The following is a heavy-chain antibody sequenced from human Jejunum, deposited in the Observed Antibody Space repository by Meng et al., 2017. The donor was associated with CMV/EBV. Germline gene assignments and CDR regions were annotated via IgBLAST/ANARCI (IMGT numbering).Heavy chain of an antibody. D-gene: IGHD1-26*01. J-gene: IGHJ4*02. V-gene: IGHV2-5*02. CDR1: GFSPITSGRG. CDR2: IYRGDEK. CDR3: AHFVGGYYPSRPDY. Sequence: PLKEPVPALVKPTQTPPRTGNVTGFSPITSGRGVDWIRQTPGKALEWLALIYRGDEKQYSHALNSRLTIAKDTSTNEVVLTLTNMGPIDTGTDYCAHFVGGYYPSRPDYWGQGTLVTVSS.